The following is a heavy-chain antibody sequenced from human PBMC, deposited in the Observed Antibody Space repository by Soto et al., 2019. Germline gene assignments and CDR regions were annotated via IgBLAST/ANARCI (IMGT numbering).Heavy chain of an antibody. Sequence: VVSLRISCAASGFTFSSYSMNWVRQAPGKGLEWVSSISSSSSYIYYADSVKGRFTISRDNAKNSLYLEMNSLRAEDTAVYYCARESEDLTSNFDYWGQGTLVTVSS. J-gene: IGHJ4*02. CDR3: ARESEDLTSNFDY. V-gene: IGHV3-21*06. CDR2: ISSSSSYI. CDR1: GFTFSSYS.